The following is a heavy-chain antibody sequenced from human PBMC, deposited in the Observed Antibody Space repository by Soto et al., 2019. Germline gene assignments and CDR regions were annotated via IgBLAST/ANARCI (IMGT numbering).Heavy chain of an antibody. J-gene: IGHJ5*02. CDR1: GYTFNRYG. CDR2: ISAYNGNT. D-gene: IGHD6-13*01. CDR3: ARALKGYGSSWYCFDH. Sequence: ASVKDSCRNSGYTFNRYGISWVRKATGQGLEWMGWISAYNGNTNYAQKLQGRVTMTTDTSTSTAYMELRSLRSDDTAVYYCARALKGYGSSWYCFDHWGQGTLVTVS. V-gene: IGHV1-18*01.